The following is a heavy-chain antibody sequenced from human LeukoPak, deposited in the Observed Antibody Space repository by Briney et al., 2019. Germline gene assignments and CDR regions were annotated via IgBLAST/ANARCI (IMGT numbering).Heavy chain of an antibody. D-gene: IGHD3-22*01. CDR1: GFTFSSYW. CDR2: IKQDGTET. V-gene: IGHV3-7*01. Sequence: GGSLSLSCAASGFTFSSYWMNWVRQAPGKGLEWVAIIKQDGTETFYVDSVKGRFTISRDNVKNSLCLQMNSLRIEDAAVYYCMGGRGWLPENWGQGTLVTVSS. CDR3: MGGRGWLPEN. J-gene: IGHJ4*02.